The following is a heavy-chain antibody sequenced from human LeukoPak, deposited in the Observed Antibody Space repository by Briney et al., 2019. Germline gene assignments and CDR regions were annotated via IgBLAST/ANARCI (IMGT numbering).Heavy chain of an antibody. CDR3: ARGSASYYYGSGGTNGAFDI. Sequence: ASVKVSCKASGYTFTSYGISWVRQAPGQGLEWMGWISAYNGNTNYAQKLQGRVTMTTDTSTSTAYMELRSLRSDDTAVYYCARGSASYYYGSGGTNGAFDIWGQGTMVTVSS. CDR2: ISAYNGNT. CDR1: GYTFTSYG. V-gene: IGHV1-18*01. J-gene: IGHJ3*02. D-gene: IGHD3-10*01.